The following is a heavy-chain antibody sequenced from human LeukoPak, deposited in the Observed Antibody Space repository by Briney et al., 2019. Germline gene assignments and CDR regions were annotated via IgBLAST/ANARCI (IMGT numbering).Heavy chain of an antibody. Sequence: GGSLRLSWAASGFTVSSNYMSWVRQAPGKGLAWVSVIYGGVNTVYADSVQGRFTISRDNSKNTLYLQMSSLRAEDMAVYYCAKSPKTGFLFDYWGKGTLVTVSS. J-gene: IGHJ4*02. CDR1: GFTVSSNY. V-gene: IGHV3-66*01. CDR3: AKSPKTGFLFDY. D-gene: IGHD1-1*01. CDR2: IYGGVNT.